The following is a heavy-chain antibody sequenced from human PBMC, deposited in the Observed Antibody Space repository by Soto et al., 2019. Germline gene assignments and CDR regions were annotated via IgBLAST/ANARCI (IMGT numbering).Heavy chain of an antibody. CDR1: EFSFSTRW. Sequence: EVQLVESGGTLVPPGGSLRLSCAVSEFSFSTRWMTWVRQAPGKGLEWVANIKQDGGEKNYLESVRGRFTISSDSAKKSLYLEMNSLRAEDTAVYYCASMPREYSGYDLGYWGQGTLVTVSS. CDR3: ASMPREYSGYDLGY. J-gene: IGHJ4*02. V-gene: IGHV3-7*05. D-gene: IGHD5-12*01. CDR2: IKQDGGEK.